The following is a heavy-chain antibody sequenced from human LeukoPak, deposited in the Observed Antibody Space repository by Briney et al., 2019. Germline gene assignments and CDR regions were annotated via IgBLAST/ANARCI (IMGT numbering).Heavy chain of an antibody. CDR2: IWYDGSNK. D-gene: IGHD1-7*01. J-gene: IGHJ5*02. CDR3: ARKLPPVVNYRFDH. CDR1: GFTFSSYG. V-gene: IGHV3-33*08. Sequence: GGTLRLSCAASGFTFSSYGMQWVRQAPRRGLEGVAGIWYDGSNKYCADSVKGRFTISRDNSKNTLYLQINSLRAEDTAVYYCARKLPPVVNYRFDHWGQGTLVTVSS.